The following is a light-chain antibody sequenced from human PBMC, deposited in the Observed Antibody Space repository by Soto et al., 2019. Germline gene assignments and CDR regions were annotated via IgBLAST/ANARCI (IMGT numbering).Light chain of an antibody. J-gene: IGKJ2*01. Sequence: DIQMTQSPSSLSPSVGDRVTNTCRASQAIRTFLNWYRQKPGKAPELLVYYGSTLHSGVSSRFNGSGSGTDFTLTMTSLQPEDFATYYCQQSYIAPYTFGQGTKL. CDR3: QQSYIAPYT. CDR1: QAIRTF. CDR2: YGS. V-gene: IGKV1-39*01.